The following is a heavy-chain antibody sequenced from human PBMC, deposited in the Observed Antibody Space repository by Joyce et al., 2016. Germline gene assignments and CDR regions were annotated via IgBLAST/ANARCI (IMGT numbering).Heavy chain of an antibody. CDR3: ATSDFWSGYSIDYYYSGLDV. CDR2: IKSKSEGGTT. CDR1: GFTFNNAG. Sequence: EVQLVESGGGLVRPGGSLRLSCAASGFTFNNAGMYWVRQAQGKGLEWLVRIKSKSEGGTTDYAAPVKGRFIILRDDSKNTLYLQMNSLKTEDTAVYFCATSDFWSGYSIDYYYSGLDVWGQGTTVSVFS. V-gene: IGHV3-15*01. D-gene: IGHD3-3*01. J-gene: IGHJ6*02.